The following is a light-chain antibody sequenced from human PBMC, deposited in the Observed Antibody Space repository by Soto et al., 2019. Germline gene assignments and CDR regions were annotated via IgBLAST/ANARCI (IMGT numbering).Light chain of an antibody. CDR1: QDIRNY. V-gene: IGKV1-33*01. J-gene: IGKJ2*01. CDR2: DAS. CDR3: QQYDNLPRYT. Sequence: DIQMTQSPSSLSASVGDRITITCQASQDIRNYLNWYQQKPGKAPSLLIYDASNLEAGDPSRFSGGGSGTNFTFTISSLQPEDIATYYCQQYDNLPRYTFGQGTRLEI.